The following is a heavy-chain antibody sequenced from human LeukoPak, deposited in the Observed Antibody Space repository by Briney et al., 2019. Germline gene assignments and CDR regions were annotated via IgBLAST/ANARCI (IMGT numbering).Heavy chain of an antibody. CDR1: GGSISSYY. J-gene: IGHJ6*03. D-gene: IGHD3-10*01. CDR3: ARDRVMVRGVILYYYMDV. CDR2: IYTSGST. Sequence: PSETLSLTCTVSGGSISSYYWSWIRQPAGKGLEWIGRIYTSGSTNYNPSLKSRVTMSVDTSKNQFSLKLSSVTAADTAVYYCARDRVMVRGVILYYYMDVWGKGTTVTVSS. V-gene: IGHV4-4*07.